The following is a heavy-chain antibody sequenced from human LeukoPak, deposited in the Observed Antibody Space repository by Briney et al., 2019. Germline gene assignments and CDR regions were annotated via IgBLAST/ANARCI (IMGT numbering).Heavy chain of an antibody. J-gene: IGHJ4*02. D-gene: IGHD3-10*01. CDR3: AKDRGIHGSGSQDY. Sequence: SVKGRFTISRDNAKNSLYLQMNSLRPEDTAFYYCAKDRGIHGSGSQDYWGQGTLVTVSS. V-gene: IGHV3-9*01.